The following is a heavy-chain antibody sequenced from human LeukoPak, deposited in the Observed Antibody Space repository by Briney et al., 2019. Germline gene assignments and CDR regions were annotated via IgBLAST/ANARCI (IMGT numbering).Heavy chain of an antibody. V-gene: IGHV3-48*03. J-gene: IGHJ2*01. CDR3: AREGITMKEVAYWYFDL. CDR1: GFTFGSYE. Sequence: GGSLTLSCEASGFTFGSYEMTWVRQAPGKGLEWLSYISTSGSIIVYADSVRGRFTVSRDNAKNSLYLQMDSLRAEDTAVYYCAREGITMKEVAYWYFDLWGRGSLVTVSS. D-gene: IGHD3-22*01. CDR2: ISTSGSII.